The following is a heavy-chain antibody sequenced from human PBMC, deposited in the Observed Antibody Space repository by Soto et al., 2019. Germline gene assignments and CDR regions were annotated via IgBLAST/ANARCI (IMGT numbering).Heavy chain of an antibody. V-gene: IGHV5-51*01. Sequence: GESLKISCKASGYSFPIYWIGWVRQMPGKGLEWLGFIYPDDSDIRYSPSFQGQVTISADKSISTAYLHWNSLKASDSAIYYCARGAKLGYCSSASCSSYGMDVWGQGTTVTVSS. CDR1: GYSFPIYW. J-gene: IGHJ6*02. CDR2: IYPDDSDI. CDR3: ARGAKLGYCSSASCSSYGMDV. D-gene: IGHD2-2*01.